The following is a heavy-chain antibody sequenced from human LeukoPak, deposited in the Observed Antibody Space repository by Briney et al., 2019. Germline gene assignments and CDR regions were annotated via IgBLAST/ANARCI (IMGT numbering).Heavy chain of an antibody. CDR1: GFTFSSYW. Sequence: PWGSLRLSCAASGFTFSSYWMNWVRQAPGKGLEWMANINQDESEKYYVDSVKGRFTVSRDNAKNSLYLQMNSLRAEDTAVYYCARFTPRYLGAFDIWGQGTMVTVSS. V-gene: IGHV3-7*03. CDR3: ARFTPRYLGAFDI. D-gene: IGHD3-9*01. J-gene: IGHJ3*02. CDR2: INQDESEK.